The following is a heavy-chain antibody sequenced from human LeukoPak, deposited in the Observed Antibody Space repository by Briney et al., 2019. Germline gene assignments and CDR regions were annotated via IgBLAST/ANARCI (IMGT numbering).Heavy chain of an antibody. Sequence: PGASVKVSCKASGYTFTSYGISWVRQAPGEGLEWMGWISAYNGNTNYAQKLQGRVTMTTDTSTSTAYMELRSLRSDDTAVYYCARDSGTAMVQGYYYYYYMDVWGKGTTVTVSS. CDR2: ISAYNGNT. CDR1: GYTFTSYG. D-gene: IGHD5-18*01. J-gene: IGHJ6*03. V-gene: IGHV1-18*01. CDR3: ARDSGTAMVQGYYYYYYMDV.